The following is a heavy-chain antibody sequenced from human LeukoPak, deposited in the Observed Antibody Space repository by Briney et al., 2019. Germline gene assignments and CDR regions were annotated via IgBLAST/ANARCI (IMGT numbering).Heavy chain of an antibody. D-gene: IGHD6-19*01. CDR3: ASSYSSGWYGSFPIDY. V-gene: IGHV4-38-2*02. CDR2: IYHSGSN. CDR1: GHSINTDYY. J-gene: IGHJ4*02. Sequence: SETLSLTCTVSGHSINTDYYWAWVRQPPGKGLEWIGSIYHSGSNYYGPALKSRVTISVDTSKNQFSLQLSSVTAADTAVYYCASSYSSGWYGSFPIDYWGQGTLVTVSS.